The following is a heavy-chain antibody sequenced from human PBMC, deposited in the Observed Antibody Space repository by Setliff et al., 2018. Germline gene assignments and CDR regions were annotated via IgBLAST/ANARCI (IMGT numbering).Heavy chain of an antibody. CDR1: GGFVNSHY. CDR3: VRSAVYCASDCYPRYFDS. Sequence: SETLSLTCTVSGGFVNSHYWSWIRQSPGKGLEWIGYIFYSGDTRSNPSLKSRVTMSVDTSKSQFSLKLSSVTAADTAVYYCVRSAVYCASDCYPRYFDSWGQGTLVTVSS. D-gene: IGHD2-21*01. V-gene: IGHV4-59*02. J-gene: IGHJ4*02. CDR2: IFYSGDT.